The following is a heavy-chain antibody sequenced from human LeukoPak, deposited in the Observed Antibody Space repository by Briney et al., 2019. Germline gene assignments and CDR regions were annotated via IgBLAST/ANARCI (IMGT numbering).Heavy chain of an antibody. Sequence: SETLSLTCTVSGGSISSYYWSWIRQPPVKGLEWIGYIYYSGSTNYNPSLKSRVTISVDTSKNQFSLKLSSVTAADTAVYYCAGPTVGYYYGMDVWGKGTTVTVSS. CDR3: AGPTVGYYYGMDV. V-gene: IGHV4-59*12. J-gene: IGHJ6*04. CDR2: IYYSGST. D-gene: IGHD1-26*01. CDR1: GGSISSYY.